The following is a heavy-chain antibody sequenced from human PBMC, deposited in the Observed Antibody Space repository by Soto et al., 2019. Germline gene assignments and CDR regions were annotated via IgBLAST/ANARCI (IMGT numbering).Heavy chain of an antibody. CDR3: ASTNYDFWCCYSLSPDNYYSYMDV. Sequence: GGSLRLSCADSGFTFSSYAMSCVRQAPEKGLEWVSATSGSGDSTYYADSVKGRLTNSRDNSKTTLNLKMNSLRDEDTAVYYCASTNYDFWCCYSLSPDNYYSYMDVWGKGTMVTVSS. V-gene: IGHV3-23*01. CDR1: GFTFSSYA. CDR2: TSGSGDST. D-gene: IGHD3-3*01. J-gene: IGHJ6*03.